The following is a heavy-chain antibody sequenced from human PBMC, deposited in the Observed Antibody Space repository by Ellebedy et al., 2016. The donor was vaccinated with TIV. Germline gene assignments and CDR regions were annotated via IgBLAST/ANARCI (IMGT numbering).Heavy chain of an antibody. CDR1: GFTFSRCA. V-gene: IGHV3-23*01. D-gene: IGHD2-15*01. Sequence: GESLKISCADSGFTFSRCAMTWVRQAPGKGLEWVSTYSGSGDSTYYADSVKGRFTISRDNSKNTLFLQMNSLRAEDTAVYYCAKDLRDIIAVVAATMSWGQGTLVTVSS. CDR3: AKDLRDIIAVVAATMS. J-gene: IGHJ4*02. CDR2: YSGSGDST.